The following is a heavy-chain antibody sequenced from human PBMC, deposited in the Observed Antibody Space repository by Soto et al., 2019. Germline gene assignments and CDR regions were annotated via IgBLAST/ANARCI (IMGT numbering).Heavy chain of an antibody. J-gene: IGHJ4*01. CDR2: ISQHETEK. Sequence: SLVPAWTPSASTSSDSWMSWVRQFQGTGLEWVANISQHETEKHYVDSVKGRFTISRNNANNYLFLQMNSLRAEDTAIYYCAIWDSFDFWGQGTQVTVYS. D-gene: IGHD1-26*01. CDR1: ASTSSDSW. CDR3: AIWDSFDF. V-gene: IGHV3-7*03.